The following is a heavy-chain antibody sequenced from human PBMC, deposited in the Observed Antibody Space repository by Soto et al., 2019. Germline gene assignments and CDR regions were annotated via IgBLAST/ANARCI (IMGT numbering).Heavy chain of an antibody. V-gene: IGHV3-23*01. J-gene: IGHJ4*02. CDR2: ISGSGDRT. D-gene: IGHD3-22*01. CDR3: VKDDGGYTSTAPH. Sequence: EVQLLESGGGLVQPGGSLRLSCTASGITISNYPMSWVRQAPGKGLDWVSGISGSGDRTYYADSAKGRFTISKDISRNSLTRHQHSLGVEDTAVYFCVKDDGGYTSTAPHWGQGTLVTVSS. CDR1: GITISNYP.